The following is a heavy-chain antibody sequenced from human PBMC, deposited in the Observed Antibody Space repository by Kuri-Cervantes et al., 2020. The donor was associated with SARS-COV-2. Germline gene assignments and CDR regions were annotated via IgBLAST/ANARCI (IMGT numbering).Heavy chain of an antibody. CDR2: IYYSGST. Sequence: SETLSLTCTVSGGSISSSSYYWGWIRQPPGKGLEWIGSIYYSGSTYYNPSLKSRVTISIDTSKNQFSLKLSSVTAADTAVYYCATPTTYGLDYYSMDVWGQGTTVTVSS. V-gene: IGHV4-39*01. CDR1: GGSISSSSYY. CDR3: ATPTTYGLDYYSMDV. D-gene: IGHD1-14*01. J-gene: IGHJ6*02.